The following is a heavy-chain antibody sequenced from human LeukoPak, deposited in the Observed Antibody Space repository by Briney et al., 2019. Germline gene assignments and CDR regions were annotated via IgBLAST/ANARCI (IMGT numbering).Heavy chain of an antibody. Sequence: GGSPRLSCAASGFTFSTYLMHWVRRAPGKGPEFVSAISSDGVGTYHADSVKGRFTISRDNSKNTLYLQMSSLSAADTAVYYCVKDRQVPEDYFDCWGQGTLVTVSS. CDR2: ISSDGVGT. D-gene: IGHD3-10*01. CDR1: GFTFSTYL. V-gene: IGHV3-64D*09. CDR3: VKDRQVPEDYFDC. J-gene: IGHJ4*02.